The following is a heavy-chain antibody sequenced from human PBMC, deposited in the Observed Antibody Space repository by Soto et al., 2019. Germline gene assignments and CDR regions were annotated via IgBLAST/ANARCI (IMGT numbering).Heavy chain of an antibody. CDR2: ISYDGSNK. D-gene: IGHD2-2*01. CDR1: GFTFSSYA. CDR3: ARAMGQYQLLEVVLFDY. V-gene: IGHV3-30-3*01. J-gene: IGHJ4*02. Sequence: GGSLRLSCAASGFTFSSYAMHWVRQAPGKGLEWVAVISYDGSNKYYADSVKGRFTISRDNSKNTLYLQMNSLRAEDTAVYYCARAMGQYQLLEVVLFDYWGQGTLVTVSS.